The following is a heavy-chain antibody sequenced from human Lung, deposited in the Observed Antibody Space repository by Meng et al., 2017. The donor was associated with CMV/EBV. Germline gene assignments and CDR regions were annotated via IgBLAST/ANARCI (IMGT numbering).Heavy chain of an antibody. D-gene: IGHD2-15*01. CDR1: GDTFSNVA. Sequence: KGSCKASGDTFSNVASSGVRQTPGQGLEWMGGIIPTFNTIKYAQKFQGRLTITTDRSTSTAYMDLSSLRSDDTAVYYCVRDRIGWFDPWGQGTLVTVSS. V-gene: IGHV1-69*05. J-gene: IGHJ5*02. CDR2: IIPTFNTI. CDR3: VRDRIGWFDP.